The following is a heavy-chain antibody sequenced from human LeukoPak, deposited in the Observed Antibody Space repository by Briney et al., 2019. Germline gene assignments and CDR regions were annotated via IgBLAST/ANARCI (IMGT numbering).Heavy chain of an antibody. CDR2: ISYSGST. V-gene: IGHV4-59*08. CDR3: ARRYWYFDL. J-gene: IGHJ2*01. CDR1: GDSISSYY. Sequence: SETLSLTCTVSGDSISSYYWTWIRQPPGKGLEWTGYISYSGSTNYNPSLKSRVTISVDTSKNQFSLKLSSVTAADTAVYYCARRYWYFDLWGRGTLVTVSS.